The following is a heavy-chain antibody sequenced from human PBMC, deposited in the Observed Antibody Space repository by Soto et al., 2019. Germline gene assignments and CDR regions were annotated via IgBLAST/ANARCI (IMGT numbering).Heavy chain of an antibody. J-gene: IGHJ3*02. CDR3: SARTGYYDSRGDLASDAFDI. V-gene: IGHV1-58*01. D-gene: IGHD3-22*01. CDR2: IVVGSGNT. Sequence: SVKVYCKASGFTFTSSAVHWVRQARGQRLEWIGWIVVGSGNTNYAQKFQERVTITRDMSTSTAYMELSRLRSEDTALYYFSARTGYYDSRGDLASDAFDICGERTMVIV. CDR1: GFTFTSSA.